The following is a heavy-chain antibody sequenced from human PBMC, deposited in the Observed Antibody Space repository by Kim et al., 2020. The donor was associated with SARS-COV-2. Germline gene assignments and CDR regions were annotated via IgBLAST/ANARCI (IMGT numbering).Heavy chain of an antibody. J-gene: IGHJ6*02. CDR2: ISSSSSYI. D-gene: IGHD6-13*01. CDR1: GFTVSSYS. CDR3: ARARTSSSWFSMNYYYYGMDV. Sequence: GGSLRLSCADSGFTVSSYSMNWVRQAPGKGLEWVSSISSSSSYIYYADSVKGRFTISRDNAKNSLYLQMNSLRAEDTAVYYCARARTSSSWFSMNYYYYGMDVLGQGTTVTVFS. V-gene: IGHV3-21*01.